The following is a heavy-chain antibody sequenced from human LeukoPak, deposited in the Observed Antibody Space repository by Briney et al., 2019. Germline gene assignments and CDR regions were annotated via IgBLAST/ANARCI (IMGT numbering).Heavy chain of an antibody. CDR2: ISGSGGST. CDR1: GYTFSSYA. Sequence: HSGASLRLSCAASGYTFSSYAMSWVRQAPGKGLEWASAISGSGGSTYYADSVKGRFTISRDNSKNTLYLQMNSLRAEDTAVYYCARANDFWSGYYTSAFDYWGQGTLVTVSS. J-gene: IGHJ4*02. V-gene: IGHV3-23*01. CDR3: ARANDFWSGYYTSAFDY. D-gene: IGHD3-3*01.